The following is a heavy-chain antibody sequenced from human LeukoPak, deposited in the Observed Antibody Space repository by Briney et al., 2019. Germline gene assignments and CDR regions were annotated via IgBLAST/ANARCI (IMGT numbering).Heavy chain of an antibody. V-gene: IGHV3-43*02. Sequence: GGPLRLSCTASGFTFDDYAMHWVRQAPAKGLEWVSLISGDGGTTDYADYVKGRFTISRDNRRNSLYLHMNSLRTEDTALYFCAKVYVGSWYAYDHWGQGTLVTVSS. CDR3: AKVYVGSWYAYDH. J-gene: IGHJ4*02. CDR1: GFTFDDYA. CDR2: ISGDGGTT. D-gene: IGHD6-13*01.